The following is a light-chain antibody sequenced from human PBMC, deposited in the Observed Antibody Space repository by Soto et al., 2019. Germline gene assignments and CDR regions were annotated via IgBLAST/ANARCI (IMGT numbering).Light chain of an antibody. V-gene: IGLV6-57*04. CDR3: QSYDSSNYVV. Sequence: NFMLTQQHSVSESPGKTVTISCTRSSGSIASNYVQWYQQRPGSAPTTVIYEDNQRPSGVPDRFSGSIDSSSNSASLTISGLKTEDEADYYCQSYDSSNYVVFGGGTKLTVL. CDR2: EDN. J-gene: IGLJ2*01. CDR1: SGSIASNY.